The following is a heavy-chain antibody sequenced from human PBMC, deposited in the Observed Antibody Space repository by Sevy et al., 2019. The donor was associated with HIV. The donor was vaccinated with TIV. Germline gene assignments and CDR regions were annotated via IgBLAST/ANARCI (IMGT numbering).Heavy chain of an antibody. V-gene: IGHV4-59*01. CDR3: ARPYSNFYYAMDV. CDR1: GDSISGYY. D-gene: IGHD3-3*02. Sequence: SETLSLTCSVSGDSISGYYWSWIRQPPGKGLEWIGYICYSGRTDYNPSLKSRVTISADTSKNQFSLKLNSVTAADTAVYYCARPYSNFYYAMDVWGQGTTVTVSS. CDR2: ICYSGRT. J-gene: IGHJ6*02.